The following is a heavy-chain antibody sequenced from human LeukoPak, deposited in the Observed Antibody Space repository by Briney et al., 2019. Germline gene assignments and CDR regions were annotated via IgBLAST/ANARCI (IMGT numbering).Heavy chain of an antibody. J-gene: IGHJ4*02. Sequence: SETLSLTCAVYGGSFSGYYWSWIRQPPGKGLEWIGEINHSGSTNYNPSLKSRVTISVDTSKNQFSLKLSSVTAADTAVYYCARAGGELSPLDYFDYWGQGTLVTAS. D-gene: IGHD3-16*02. CDR3: ARAGGELSPLDYFDY. V-gene: IGHV4-34*01. CDR1: GGSFSGYY. CDR2: INHSGST.